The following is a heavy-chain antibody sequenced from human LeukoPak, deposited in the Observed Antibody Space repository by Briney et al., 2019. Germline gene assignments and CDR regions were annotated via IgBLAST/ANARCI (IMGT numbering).Heavy chain of an antibody. Sequence: SKTLSLTCAVYGGSFSGYYWSWIRQPPGKGLEWIGEINHSGSTNYNPSLKSRVTISVDTSKNQFSLKLSSVTAADTAVYYCARGSNRPRGYYYYYYGMDVWGQGTTVTVSS. CDR2: INHSGST. D-gene: IGHD1-1*01. CDR1: GGSFSGYY. CDR3: ARGSNRPRGYYYYYYGMDV. V-gene: IGHV4-34*01. J-gene: IGHJ6*02.